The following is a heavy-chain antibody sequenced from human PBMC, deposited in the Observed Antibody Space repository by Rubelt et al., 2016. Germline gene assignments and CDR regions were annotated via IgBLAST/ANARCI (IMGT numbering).Heavy chain of an antibody. J-gene: IGHJ4*02. CDR3: ARRGRYSSGWYDY. V-gene: IGHV3-48*04. CDR1: GFTFSSYS. D-gene: IGHD6-19*01. Sequence: EVQLLESGGGLVQPGGSLRLSCAASGFTFSSYSMNWVRQAPGKGLEWVSYISSSSSTIYYAESGKGRFTISRDNAKNSLYLQMNSLRAEDTAVYYCARRGRYSSGWYDYWGQGTLVTVSS. CDR2: ISSSSSTI.